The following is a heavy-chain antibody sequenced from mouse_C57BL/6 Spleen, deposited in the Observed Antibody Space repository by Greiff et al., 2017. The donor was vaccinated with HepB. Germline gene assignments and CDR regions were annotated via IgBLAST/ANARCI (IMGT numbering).Heavy chain of an antibody. J-gene: IGHJ1*03. CDR2: INYDGSST. CDR3: ARDRAGDWYFDV. Sequence: EVKVVESEGGLVQPGSSMKLSCTASGFTFSDYYMAWVRQVPEKGLEWVANINYDGSSTYYLDSLKSRFIISRDNAKNILYLQMSSLKSEDTATYYCARDRAGDWYFDVWGTGTTVTVSS. CDR1: GFTFSDYY. V-gene: IGHV5-16*01.